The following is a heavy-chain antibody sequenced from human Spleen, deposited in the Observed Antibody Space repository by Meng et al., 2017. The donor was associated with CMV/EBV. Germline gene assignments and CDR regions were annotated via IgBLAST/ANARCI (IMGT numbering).Heavy chain of an antibody. CDR2: VIPSGGST. V-gene: IGHV1-46*01. J-gene: IGHJ4*02. Sequence: ASVKVSCKASGYTFTNYYMHWVRQAPGQGLEWMGMVIPSGGSTRYAQKFQGRVTMTRDTSTSTVYMELSSLRSEDTAVYYCARGYSSSWYSLDYWGQGTLVTVSS. D-gene: IGHD6-13*01. CDR3: ARGYSSSWYSLDY. CDR1: GYTFTNYY.